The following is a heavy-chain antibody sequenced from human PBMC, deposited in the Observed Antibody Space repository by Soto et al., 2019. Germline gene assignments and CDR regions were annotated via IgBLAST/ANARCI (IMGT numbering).Heavy chain of an antibody. CDR1: VFTFGDYS. D-gene: IGHD3-3*01. CDR2: IRIKGYAGTT. V-gene: IGHV3-49*04. CDR3: TRDEKGLYDFWSGFSGH. J-gene: IGHJ1*01. Sequence: GGSLRFSCTASVFTFGDYSMSLVRQAPGKGLEWVGFIRIKGYAGTTEYAASVRRRFTISRDDSKAITYLQMDSLKTEDTAVYYCTRDEKGLYDFWSGFSGHWGEGA.